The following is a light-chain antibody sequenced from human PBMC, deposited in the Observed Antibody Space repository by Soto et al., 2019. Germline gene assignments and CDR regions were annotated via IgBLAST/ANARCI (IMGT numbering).Light chain of an antibody. J-gene: IGKJ5*01. V-gene: IGKV2-28*01. CDR2: LGS. CDR3: MQDLQTQIT. Sequence: DIVMTQSPLSLPVTPGEPASISCRSSQSLLHSNGYNYLDWYLQKPGQSPQLLIYLGSNRASGVHDRFSGSGSGTDFTLKISRVEAEDVGVYYCMQDLQTQITFGQGTRLEIK. CDR1: QSLLHSNGYNY.